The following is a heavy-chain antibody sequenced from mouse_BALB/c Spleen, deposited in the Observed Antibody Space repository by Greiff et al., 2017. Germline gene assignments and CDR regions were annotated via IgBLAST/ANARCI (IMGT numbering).Heavy chain of an antibody. Sequence: VQLKESGPGLVKPSQSLSLTCTVTGYSITSDYAWNWIRQFPGNKLEWMGYISYSGSTSYNPSLKSRISITRDTSKNQFFLQLNSVTTEDTATYYCARSPYYGSSYGAWFAYWGQGTLVTVSA. CDR1: GYSITSDYA. CDR2: ISYSGST. CDR3: ARSPYYGSSYGAWFAY. V-gene: IGHV3-2*02. D-gene: IGHD1-1*01. J-gene: IGHJ3*01.